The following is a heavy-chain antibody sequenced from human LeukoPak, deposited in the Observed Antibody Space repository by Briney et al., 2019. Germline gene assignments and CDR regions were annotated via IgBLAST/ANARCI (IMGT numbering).Heavy chain of an antibody. CDR3: AKDLKGAGFI. J-gene: IGHJ3*02. CDR2: ISSSSSYI. CDR1: GFTFSSYS. V-gene: IGHV3-21*01. D-gene: IGHD1-26*01. Sequence: GGSLRLSCAASGFTFSSYSMNWVRQAPGKGLEWVSSISSSSSYIYYADSVKGRFTISRDNAKNSLYLQMNSLRAEDTAAYYCAKDLKGAGFIWGQGTMVTVSS.